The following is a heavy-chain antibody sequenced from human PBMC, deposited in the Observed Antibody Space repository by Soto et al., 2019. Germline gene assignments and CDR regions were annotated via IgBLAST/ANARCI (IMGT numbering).Heavy chain of an antibody. CDR3: ARGSWAFYYFDY. Sequence: QVQLQESGPGLVKPAQTLSLTCTVSGGSISSGSYYWSWIRQHPGKGLEWMGYIYSSGNTYYNPSLKSRVTISVDTSKNQFSLKLSSVTAADTAVYFCARGSWAFYYFDYWGQGTLVTVSS. J-gene: IGHJ4*02. D-gene: IGHD7-27*01. CDR2: IYSSGNT. V-gene: IGHV4-31*03. CDR1: GGSISSGSYY.